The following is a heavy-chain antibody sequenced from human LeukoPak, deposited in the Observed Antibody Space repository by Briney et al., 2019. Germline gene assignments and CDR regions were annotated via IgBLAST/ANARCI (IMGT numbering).Heavy chain of an antibody. CDR1: SGSISSYY. D-gene: IGHD6-19*01. J-gene: IGHJ3*02. V-gene: IGHV4-59*01. CDR2: IYYSGST. Sequence: PSETLSPTCTVSSGSISSYYWSWIRQPPGKGLEWIGYIYYSGSTNYNPSLKSRVTISVDTSKNQFSLKLSSVTAADTAVYYCARGLSSGWNDAFDIWGQGTMVTVSS. CDR3: ARGLSSGWNDAFDI.